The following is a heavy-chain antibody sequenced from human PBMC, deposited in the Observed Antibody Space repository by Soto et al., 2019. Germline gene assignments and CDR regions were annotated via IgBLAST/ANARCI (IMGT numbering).Heavy chain of an antibody. V-gene: IGHV1-46*01. D-gene: IGHD4-17*01. Sequence: QVQLLQSGAEVKKPGAAVKVSCEASGYTSTTSYIHWVRQAPGQGLEWMGIINPSGGSPSYAQQSQGRGTMTTDTSTSTVYVEISSLRSEDTAVYYCAREAFGDSVPGYWGQGTLVTVSS. CDR1: GYTSTTSY. J-gene: IGHJ4*02. CDR3: AREAFGDSVPGY. CDR2: INPSGGSP.